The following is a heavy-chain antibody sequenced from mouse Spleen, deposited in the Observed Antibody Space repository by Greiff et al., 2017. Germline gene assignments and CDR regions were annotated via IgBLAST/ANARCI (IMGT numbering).Heavy chain of an antibody. V-gene: IGHV5-6-5*01. CDR1: GFTFSSYA. D-gene: IGHD2-1*01. J-gene: IGHJ4*01. CDR2: ISSGGST. CDR3: ARNGNYVGYGAMDY. Sequence: EVHLVESGGGLVKPGGSLKLSCAASGFTFSSYAMSWVRQTPEKRLEWVASISSGGSTYYPDSVKGRFTISRDNARNILYLQMSSLRSEDTAMYYCARNGNYVGYGAMDYWGQGTSVTVSS.